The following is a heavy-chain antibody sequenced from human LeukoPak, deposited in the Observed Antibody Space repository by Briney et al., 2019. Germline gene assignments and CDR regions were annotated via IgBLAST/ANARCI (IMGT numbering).Heavy chain of an antibody. V-gene: IGHV1-69*05. D-gene: IGHD1-7*01. J-gene: IGHJ4*02. Sequence: SIQGFWKAFGSTFSSYSIRRGPKGPGTRLGVIGGIIPIFGTANYAQKFQGRVTITTDESTSTAYMELSSLRSEDTAVYYCARADSGTMGAVDYWGQGTLATVSS. CDR3: ARADSGTMGAVDY. CDR1: GSTFSSYS. CDR2: IIPIFGTA.